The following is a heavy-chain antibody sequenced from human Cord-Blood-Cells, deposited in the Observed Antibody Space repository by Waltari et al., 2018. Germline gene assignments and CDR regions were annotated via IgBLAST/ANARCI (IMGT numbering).Heavy chain of an antibody. CDR1: GYTFTSYR. J-gene: IGHJ6*02. V-gene: IGHV1-18*01. Sequence: QVQLVQSGAEVKKPGASVKVSCKASGYTFTSYRISWVRQAPGKGLEWMGWISAYNGNTNYAQKLQGRVTMPTDTSTSTAYMGLRNLKSDDTAVYYWAGYDPLGGGYYYGMDVWGQGTTVTVSS. D-gene: IGHD3-16*01. CDR2: ISAYNGNT. CDR3: AGYDPLGGGYYYGMDV.